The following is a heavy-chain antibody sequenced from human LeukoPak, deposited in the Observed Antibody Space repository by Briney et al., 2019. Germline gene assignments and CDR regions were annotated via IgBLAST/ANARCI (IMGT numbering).Heavy chain of an antibody. CDR2: TYYMSKWYN. CDR3: ARAVSGLPSN. Sequence: SQTLSLTCAISGDSVSSKSAAWNWVRQSPTRCLECQGRTYYMSKWYNDYAASVKSRITINPDTSKTQFSLLLNFVAPEDTAIYYCARAVSGLPSNWGQGTLVIVSS. D-gene: IGHD5-12*01. J-gene: IGHJ4*02. CDR1: GDSVSSKSAA. V-gene: IGHV6-1*01.